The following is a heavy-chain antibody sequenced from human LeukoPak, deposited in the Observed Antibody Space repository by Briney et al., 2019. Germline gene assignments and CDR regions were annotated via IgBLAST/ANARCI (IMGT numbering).Heavy chain of an antibody. D-gene: IGHD6-19*01. CDR2: INPSGAST. CDR1: GYTFTSYY. J-gene: IGHJ3*02. Sequence: ASVKVSFKASGYTFTSYYMHWVRQAPGQGLEWMGIINPSGASTGYAQKFQGRVTMTWDTSTTTVYMELSSLRSEDTAVYYCARRVAVARRDAFDIWGQGTMVTVSS. CDR3: ARRVAVARRDAFDI. V-gene: IGHV1-46*01.